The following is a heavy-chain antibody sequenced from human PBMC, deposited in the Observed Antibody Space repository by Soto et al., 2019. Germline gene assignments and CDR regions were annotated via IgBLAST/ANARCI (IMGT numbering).Heavy chain of an antibody. V-gene: IGHV3-74*02. Sequence: EVRLLDSGGGLVQPGGSLTLSCAASGFTFSGSWMHWVRQAPGKGLVWVSRINGDGSGTSYADFVKGRFTISRDDAKNTLFLQMNGLRAEDTAVYYCARGIFGSGTANDYWGQGTLVTVSS. D-gene: IGHD3-10*01. CDR1: GFTFSGSW. CDR2: INGDGSGT. CDR3: ARGIFGSGTANDY. J-gene: IGHJ4*02.